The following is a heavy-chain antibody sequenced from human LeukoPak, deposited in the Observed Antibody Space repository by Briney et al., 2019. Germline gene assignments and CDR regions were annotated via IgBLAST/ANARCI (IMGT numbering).Heavy chain of an antibody. CDR2: MNPNTGNT. CDR3: ARVGYSNSYDY. J-gene: IGHJ4*02. V-gene: IGHV1-8*01. CDR1: GYTFTSFD. D-gene: IGHD4-11*01. Sequence: AASVKVSCKASGYTFTSFDINWVRQATGQGLEWMGWMNPNTGNTGYAQNFQGRVTITWSTSISTAYMGLNSLRSDDTAVYYCARVGYSNSYDYWGQGTPVTVSS.